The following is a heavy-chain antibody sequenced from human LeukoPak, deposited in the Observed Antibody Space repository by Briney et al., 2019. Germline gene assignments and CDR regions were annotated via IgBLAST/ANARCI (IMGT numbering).Heavy chain of an antibody. D-gene: IGHD3-3*01. CDR3: ARSRASYYDFWSGYKNGGYYFDY. J-gene: IGHJ4*02. CDR2: INHSGST. V-gene: IGHV4-34*01. CDR1: GGSFSGYY. Sequence: SETLSLTCAVYGGSFSGYYWSWVRQPPGKGLEWIGEINHSGSTNYNPSLKSRVTISVDTSKNQFSLKLSSVTAADTAVYYCARSRASYYDFWSGYKNGGYYFDYGGQGTLVTVSS.